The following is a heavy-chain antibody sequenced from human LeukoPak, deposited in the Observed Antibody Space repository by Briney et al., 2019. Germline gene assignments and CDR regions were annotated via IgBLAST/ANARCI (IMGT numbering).Heavy chain of an antibody. V-gene: IGHV1-8*01. CDR2: VNPNSGNT. D-gene: IGHD1-26*01. CDR1: GYTFTSYD. Sequence: ASVKVSCKASGYTFTSYDINWVRQATGQGLEWMGWVNPNSGNTGCGKTFQGRVTMTTNTSISTAYMELSSLRSEDTAVYYCARGRFRWELEIRDFDYWGQGTLVTVSS. J-gene: IGHJ4*02. CDR3: ARGRFRWELEIRDFDY.